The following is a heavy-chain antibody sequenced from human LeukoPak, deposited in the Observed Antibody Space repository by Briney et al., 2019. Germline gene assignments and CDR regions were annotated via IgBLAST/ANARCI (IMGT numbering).Heavy chain of an antibody. D-gene: IGHD3-22*01. Sequence: ASVKVSCKASGYTFTTYYMHWLRQAPGQGLEWMGIIIPSGGSTSYAQKFQGRVTMTRDMSTSTVYMELSSLRSEDTAVYYCARDLFTMIVGGAFDIWGQGTMVTVSS. CDR2: IIPSGGST. J-gene: IGHJ3*02. CDR3: ARDLFTMIVGGAFDI. V-gene: IGHV1-46*01. CDR1: GYTFTTYY.